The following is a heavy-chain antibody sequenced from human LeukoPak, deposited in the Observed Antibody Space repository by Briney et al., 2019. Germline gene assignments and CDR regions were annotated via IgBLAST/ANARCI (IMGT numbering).Heavy chain of an antibody. CDR3: ARPRWLFSDWYFDL. D-gene: IGHD3-22*01. V-gene: IGHV4-59*01. Sequence: PSETLSLTCTVSGGSISSYYWSWIRQPPGKGLEWIGYIYYSGSTNYNPSLKSRVTISVDTSKNQFSLKLSSVTAADTAVYYCARPRWLFSDWYFDLWGRGTLVTVSS. CDR1: GGSISSYY. CDR2: IYYSGST. J-gene: IGHJ2*01.